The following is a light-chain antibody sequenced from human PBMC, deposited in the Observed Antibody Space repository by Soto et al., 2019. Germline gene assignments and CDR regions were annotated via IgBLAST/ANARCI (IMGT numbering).Light chain of an antibody. J-gene: IGLJ2*01. CDR2: DNN. Sequence: QPVLTQPPSVSVAPGQTVTISCSGGSSNIGRNYVSWYQQLPRTAPKLLISDNNRRPSGTPDRFSGSKSGTSATLGITGLQTGDEADYYCVAWDTSLRAVIFGGGTKLTVL. V-gene: IGLV1-51*01. CDR1: SSNIGRNY. CDR3: VAWDTSLRAVI.